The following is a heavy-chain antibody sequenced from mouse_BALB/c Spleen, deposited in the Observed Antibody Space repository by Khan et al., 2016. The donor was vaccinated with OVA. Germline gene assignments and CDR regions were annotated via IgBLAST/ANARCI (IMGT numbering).Heavy chain of an antibody. CDR2: IDPSNSQT. CDR1: GYTFTNYW. V-gene: IGHV1S127*01. CDR3: ARYGGGYYFDY. Sequence: QVQLQQSGPELVRPGASVKMSCKASGYTFTNYWMHWVKQRPGQGLEWIGMIDPSNSQTRSDQKFRDKATLNVDKSSNTAYMQISSLTSEDSAVYYYARYGGGYYFDYWGQGTTLTVSS. D-gene: IGHD1-1*01. J-gene: IGHJ2*01.